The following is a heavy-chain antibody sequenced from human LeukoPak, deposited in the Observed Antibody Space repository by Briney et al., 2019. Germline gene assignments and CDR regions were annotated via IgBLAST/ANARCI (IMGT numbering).Heavy chain of an antibody. V-gene: IGHV4-39*01. CDR3: ARHRGDFGDSRGNFDS. J-gene: IGHJ4*02. CDR2: IYHSGST. D-gene: IGHD4-17*01. Sequence: SETLSLTCTVSGGSVSSSGYYWGWIRQPPGKGLEWIGNIYHSGSTYYTPSLKSRVTISVDTSKNQFSLNLSSATAADTAVYYCARHRGDFGDSRGNFDSWGQGTLVTVSS. CDR1: GGSVSSSGYY.